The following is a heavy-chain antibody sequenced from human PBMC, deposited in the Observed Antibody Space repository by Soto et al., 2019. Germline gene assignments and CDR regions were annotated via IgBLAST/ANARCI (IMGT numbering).Heavy chain of an antibody. CDR3: AKGNYYYGMDV. CDR2: ISYDGSNK. V-gene: IGHV3-30*18. J-gene: IGHJ6*02. CDR1: GFTFSSYG. Sequence: GGSLRLSCAASGFTFSSYGMHWVRQAPGKGLEWVAVISYDGSNKYYADSVKGRFTISRDNSKNTLYLQMNSLRAEDTAVYYCAKGNYYYGMDVWGQGTTVTVSS.